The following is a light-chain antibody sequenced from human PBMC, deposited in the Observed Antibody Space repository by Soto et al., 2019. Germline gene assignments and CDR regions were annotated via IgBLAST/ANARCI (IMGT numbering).Light chain of an antibody. Sequence: IVMTQSPATLSVSPGERATLSCRASQNIYSNVAWYQQRPGQAPRLLIYRASTRAPGIPARFSGSGSGTEFTPTISRLQSEDFTVYSCLQYHNLWTFGQGTKVEIK. CDR2: RAS. J-gene: IGKJ1*01. CDR1: QNIYSN. CDR3: LQYHNLWT. V-gene: IGKV3-15*01.